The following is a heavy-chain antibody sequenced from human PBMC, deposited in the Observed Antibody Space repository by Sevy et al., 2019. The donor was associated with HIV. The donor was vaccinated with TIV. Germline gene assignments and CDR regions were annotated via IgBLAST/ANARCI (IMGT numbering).Heavy chain of an antibody. CDR2: INPNSGAT. Sequence: ASVKVSCKASGYTFIDYYIHWVRQAPGQALEWVGRINPNSGATNYAQKFQDRVTMTRDTSISTSYMELRRLRSDDTAVYYCAREDYYDASGGWVDPWGQGTLVTVSS. J-gene: IGHJ5*02. V-gene: IGHV1-2*06. D-gene: IGHD3-22*01. CDR1: GYTFIDYY. CDR3: AREDYYDASGGWVDP.